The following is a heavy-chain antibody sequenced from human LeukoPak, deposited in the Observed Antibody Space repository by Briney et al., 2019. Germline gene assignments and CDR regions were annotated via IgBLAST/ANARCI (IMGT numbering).Heavy chain of an antibody. J-gene: IGHJ5*02. CDR1: GFTFSSYS. CDR3: ARDPSSGWYLKGWFDP. Sequence: PGGSLRLSCAASGFTFSSYSMNWVRQAPGKGLEWVSSISSSSNYIYYADSVKGRFTISRDNAKNSLYLQMNSLRAEDTAVYYCARDPSSGWYLKGWFDPWGQGTLVTVSS. CDR2: ISSSSNYI. D-gene: IGHD6-19*01. V-gene: IGHV3-21*01.